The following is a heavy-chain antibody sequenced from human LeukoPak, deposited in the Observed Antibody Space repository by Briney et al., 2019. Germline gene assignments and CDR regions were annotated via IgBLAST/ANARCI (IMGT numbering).Heavy chain of an antibody. J-gene: IGHJ5*02. CDR2: INHSGST. V-gene: IGHV4-34*01. CDR1: GGSFSGYY. CDR3: ARGSNVITIFGVVIMGWFDP. Sequence: SETLSLTCAVYGGSFSGYYWSWIRQPPGKGLEWIGEINHSGSTNYNPSLKSRVTISVDTSKNQFSLKLSSVTAADTAVYYCARGSNVITIFGVVIMGWFDPWGQGTLVTVSS. D-gene: IGHD3-3*01.